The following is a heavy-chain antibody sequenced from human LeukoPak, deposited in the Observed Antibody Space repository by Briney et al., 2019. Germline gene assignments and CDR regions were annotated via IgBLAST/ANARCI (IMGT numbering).Heavy chain of an antibody. J-gene: IGHJ6*03. V-gene: IGHV3-30*02. Sequence: GGSLRLSCAASGFTFSSYGMHWVRQAPGKGLEWVAFIRYDGSNKYYADSVKGRFTISRDNSKNTLYLQMNSLRAEDTAVYYCAKPGLPDYYYYMDVWGKGTMVTVSS. CDR3: AKPGLPDYYYYMDV. D-gene: IGHD2-2*01. CDR1: GFTFSSYG. CDR2: IRYDGSNK.